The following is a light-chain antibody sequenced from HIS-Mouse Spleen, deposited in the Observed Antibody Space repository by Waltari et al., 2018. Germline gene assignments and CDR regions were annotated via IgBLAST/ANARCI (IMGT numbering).Light chain of an antibody. CDR2: RNN. Sequence: QSVLTQPPSASGTPVQRVTISCSGSSSNIGSNYVYWYQQLPGTAPKLLIYRNNRRPSWVPGRFSGSKSGASASLAISGLRSEDEADYYCAAWDDSLSGPVFGGGTKLTVL. CDR1: SSNIGSNY. J-gene: IGLJ3*02. CDR3: AAWDDSLSGPV. V-gene: IGLV1-47*01.